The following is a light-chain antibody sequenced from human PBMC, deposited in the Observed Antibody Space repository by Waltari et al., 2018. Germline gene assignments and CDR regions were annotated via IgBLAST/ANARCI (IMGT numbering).Light chain of an antibody. J-gene: IGKJ1*01. CDR2: HAS. CDR1: QSISKY. CDR3: QHYVSLPAT. V-gene: IGKV3-20*01. Sequence: EIVLTQSPDTLSFSPGESATLSCRASQSISKYLAWYQPKPGQAPRLLIYHASSRSTGIPDRFSGSGFGTDFSLTISRLEPEDFAVYYCQHYVSLPATFGQGTKLEIK.